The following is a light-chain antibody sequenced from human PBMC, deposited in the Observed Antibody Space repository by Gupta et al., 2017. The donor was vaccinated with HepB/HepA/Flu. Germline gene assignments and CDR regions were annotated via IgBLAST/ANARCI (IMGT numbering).Light chain of an antibody. CDR3: CSYAGSSTSYV. J-gene: IGLJ1*01. CDR1: SSDIGNYDL. CDR2: EVS. Sequence: QSALTQPASVSGSSGQSITISCTGTSSDIGNYDLVSWYLQYPGRAPKLMIYEVSKRPSGVSNRFSGSKSGNTASLTISGLQAEDEADYYCCSYAGSSTSYVFGSGTKVTVL. V-gene: IGLV2-23*02.